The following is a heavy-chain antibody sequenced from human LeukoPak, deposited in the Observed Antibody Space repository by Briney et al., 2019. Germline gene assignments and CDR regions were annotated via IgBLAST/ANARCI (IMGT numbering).Heavy chain of an antibody. CDR3: AGSDTIGYYPREWDYWYFDL. V-gene: IGHV3-21*01. Sequence: NPGGSLRLSCAASGFTFSSYGMHWVRQAPGKGLEWVSSISSGSTYIYYADSLKGRFTISRDNGRNSLYLQMNSLRAEDTAVYFCAGSDTIGYYPREWDYWYFDLWGRGTLVTVSS. CDR2: ISSGSTYI. D-gene: IGHD3-22*01. CDR1: GFTFSSYG. J-gene: IGHJ2*01.